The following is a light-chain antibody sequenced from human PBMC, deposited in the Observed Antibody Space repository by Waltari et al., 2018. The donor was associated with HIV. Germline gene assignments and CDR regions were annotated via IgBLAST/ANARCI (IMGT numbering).Light chain of an antibody. CDR2: KAS. CDR1: QSINSW. Sequence: DIQMTQSPSTLPESVGDRVTITCRASQSINSWLAWYQQKPGKAPKLLIYKASSLEIGVPSRFSGSGSGTEFTLTISSLQPDDFATYYCQQYNSYTWTFGQGTKVEI. V-gene: IGKV1-5*03. CDR3: QQYNSYTWT. J-gene: IGKJ1*01.